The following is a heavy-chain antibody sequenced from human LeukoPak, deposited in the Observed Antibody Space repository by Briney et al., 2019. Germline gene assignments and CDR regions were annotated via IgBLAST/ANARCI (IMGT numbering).Heavy chain of an antibody. D-gene: IGHD6-13*01. V-gene: IGHV4-4*07. CDR3: AKDSSTWGNLAGHFDS. CDR1: GGSIVSHY. Sequence: SETLSHTCTVSGGSIVSHYWNWIRQPAGRGLVWIGRFYASGTTNTSPSLKSRVTMSVDTSKNQFSLKLSSVTAADTAVYYCAKDSSTWGNLAGHFDSWGQGTLVTVSS. CDR2: FYASGTT. J-gene: IGHJ4*02.